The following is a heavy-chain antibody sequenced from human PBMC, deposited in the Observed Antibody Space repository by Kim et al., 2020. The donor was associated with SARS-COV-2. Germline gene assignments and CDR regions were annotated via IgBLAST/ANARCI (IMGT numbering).Heavy chain of an antibody. V-gene: IGHV3-30*03. CDR3: ASHRADSSGWQFDY. Sequence: GGSLRLSCAASGFTFSSYGMHWVRQAPGKGLEWVAVISYDGSNKYYADSVKGRFTISRDNSKNTLYLQMNSLRAEDTAVYYCASHRADSSGWQFDYWGQG. J-gene: IGHJ4*02. D-gene: IGHD6-19*01. CDR2: ISYDGSNK. CDR1: GFTFSSYG.